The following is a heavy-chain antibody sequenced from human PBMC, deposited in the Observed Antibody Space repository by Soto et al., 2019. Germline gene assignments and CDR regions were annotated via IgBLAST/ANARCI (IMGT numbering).Heavy chain of an antibody. D-gene: IGHD3-22*01. J-gene: IGHJ4*02. Sequence: PGGSLRLSCAASGFTFSSYGMHWVRQAPGKGLEWVAVIWYDGSNKYYADSVKGRFTISRDNSKNTLYLQMNSLRAEDTAVYYCAREPIPDNYYDSSGYYYSSVHFDYWGQGTLVTVSS. V-gene: IGHV3-33*01. CDR1: GFTFSSYG. CDR3: AREPIPDNYYDSSGYYYSSVHFDY. CDR2: IWYDGSNK.